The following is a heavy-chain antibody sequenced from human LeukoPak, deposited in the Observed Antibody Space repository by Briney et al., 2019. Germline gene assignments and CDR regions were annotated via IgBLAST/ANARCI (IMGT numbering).Heavy chain of an antibody. CDR3: AKDGYYDSSAYYYVRYFDL. CDR2: MSGSGGST. Sequence: GGSLRLSCAASGFTFSSYAMTWVRQVPGKGLEWVSAMSGSGGSTYYADSVKGRFTISRDNSKNTLYLQMNSLRAEDTAVYYCAKDGYYDSSAYYYVRYFDLWGRGTLVTVSS. CDR1: GFTFSSYA. V-gene: IGHV3-23*01. D-gene: IGHD3-22*01. J-gene: IGHJ2*01.